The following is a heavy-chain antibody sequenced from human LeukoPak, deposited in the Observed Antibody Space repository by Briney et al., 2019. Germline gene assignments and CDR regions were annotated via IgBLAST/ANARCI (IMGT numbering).Heavy chain of an antibody. Sequence: SETLSLTCTVSGGSISSSSYYWGWIRQPPGKELEWIGSIYYSGSTYYNPSLKSRVTISVDTSKNQFSLKLSSVTAADTAVYYCATDSGSYTLNAFDIWGQGTMVTVSS. D-gene: IGHD1-26*01. J-gene: IGHJ3*02. CDR1: GGSISSSSYY. CDR2: IYYSGST. V-gene: IGHV4-39*07. CDR3: ATDSGSYTLNAFDI.